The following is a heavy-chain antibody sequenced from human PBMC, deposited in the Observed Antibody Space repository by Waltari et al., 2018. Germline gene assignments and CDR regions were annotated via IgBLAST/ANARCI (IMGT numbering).Heavy chain of an antibody. V-gene: IGHV3-7*01. J-gene: IGHJ4*02. CDR3: ARFHPGPYYDFWSGYTPFDY. Sequence: EVQLVESGGGLVQPGGSLRLSCAASGFTFSSSWMSWVHQAPGQGLGWVANITQDGSEKYYVDSVKGRFTISRDNAKNSLYLQMNSLRAEDTAVYYCARFHPGPYYDFWSGYTPFDYWGQGTLVTVSS. D-gene: IGHD3-3*01. CDR2: ITQDGSEK. CDR1: GFTFSSSW.